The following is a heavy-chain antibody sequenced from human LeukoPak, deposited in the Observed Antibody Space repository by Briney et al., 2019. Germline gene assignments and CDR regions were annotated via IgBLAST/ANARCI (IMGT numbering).Heavy chain of an antibody. Sequence: PGGSLRLSCAASGFTFSSYSMNWVRQAPGKGLEWVSSISSSSSYIYYADSVKGRFTISRDNAKNSLYLQMNSLRAEDTAVYYCARGGDPLGAFDIWGQGTMVTVSS. CDR3: ARGGDPLGAFDI. CDR2: ISSSSSYI. CDR1: GFTFSSYS. J-gene: IGHJ3*02. V-gene: IGHV3-21*01. D-gene: IGHD3-16*01.